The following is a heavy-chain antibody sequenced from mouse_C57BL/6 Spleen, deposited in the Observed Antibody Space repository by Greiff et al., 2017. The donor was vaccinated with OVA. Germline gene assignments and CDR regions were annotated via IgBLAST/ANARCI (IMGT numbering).Heavy chain of an antibody. V-gene: IGHV1-64*01. CDR3: ARSGDDYDDGGFDY. J-gene: IGHJ2*01. CDR1: GYTFTSYW. D-gene: IGHD2-4*01. Sequence: QVQLQQPGAELVKPGASVKLSCKASGYTFTSYWMHWVKQRPGQGLEWIGMIHPNSGSTNYNEKFKSKATLTVDKSSSTAYMQLSSLTSEDSAVYYCARSGDDYDDGGFDYWGQGTTLTVSS. CDR2: IHPNSGST.